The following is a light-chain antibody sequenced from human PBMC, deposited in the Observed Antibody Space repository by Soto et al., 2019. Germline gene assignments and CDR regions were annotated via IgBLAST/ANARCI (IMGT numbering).Light chain of an antibody. V-gene: IGLV2-14*01. CDR1: SSDIGDYKY. CDR3: SSYTSSGTWV. J-gene: IGLJ3*02. Sequence: QFVLTQPASVSGSPGQSITISCTGPSSDIGDYKYVSWYQQHPGKAPKLIIYEVTDRPSGVSNRFSGSKSGDTASLTISGLQAEDEAEYYCSSYTSSGTWVFGGGTKLTVL. CDR2: EVT.